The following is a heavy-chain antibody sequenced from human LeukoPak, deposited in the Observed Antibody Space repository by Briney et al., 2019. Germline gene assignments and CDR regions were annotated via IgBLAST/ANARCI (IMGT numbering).Heavy chain of an antibody. CDR1: EFTFSSYA. Sequence: GGSLRLSCAASEFTFSSYAMTWVRQAPGKGLEWVSAISGSGGTTYYADSVRGRFTISRDNSKNTLYLQMNSLRAEDTAVYYCAKDSLYGSGSYSPWNWFDPWGQGTLVTVSS. V-gene: IGHV3-23*01. D-gene: IGHD3-10*01. CDR3: AKDSLYGSGSYSPWNWFDP. CDR2: ISGSGGTT. J-gene: IGHJ5*02.